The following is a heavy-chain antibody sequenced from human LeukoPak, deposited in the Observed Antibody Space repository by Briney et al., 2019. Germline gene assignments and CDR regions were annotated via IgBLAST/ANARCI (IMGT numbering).Heavy chain of an antibody. CDR1: GFTFSSYA. CDR2: ISYDGSNK. J-gene: IGHJ4*02. CDR3: ASFWFGELTYYFDY. Sequence: PGRSLRLSCAASGFTFSSYAMHWVRQAPGKGLEWVAFISYDGSNKYYADSVKGRFTISRDNSKNTLYLQMNSLRAEDTAVYYCASFWFGELTYYFDYWGQGTLVTVSS. D-gene: IGHD3-10*01. V-gene: IGHV3-30-3*01.